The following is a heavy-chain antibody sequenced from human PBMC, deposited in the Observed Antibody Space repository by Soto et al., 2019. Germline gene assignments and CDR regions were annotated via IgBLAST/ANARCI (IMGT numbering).Heavy chain of an antibody. V-gene: IGHV4-34*01. D-gene: IGHD6-6*01. J-gene: IGHJ6*02. CDR2: INHSGST. CDR1: GGSFIGYY. CDR3: ARVGVGYLYGSSSGYYYYGMDV. Sequence: SETLSLTCAVFGGSFIGYYWSWIRQPPGKGLEWIGEINHSGSTNYNPSLKSRVTISVDTSKNQFSLKLSSVTAADTAVYYCARVGVGYLYGSSSGYYYYGMDVWGQGTTVS.